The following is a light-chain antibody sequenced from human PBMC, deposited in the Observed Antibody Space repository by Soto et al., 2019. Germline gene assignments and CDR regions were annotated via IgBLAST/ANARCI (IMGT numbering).Light chain of an antibody. CDR1: QSINIW. Sequence: DIQLTQSPSTLSASVGDRVTITCRASQSINIWLAWYQQKPGKAPKLLMYKASSLEGGVPSTFSGSGSGTEFTLSISSLQPDDFATYYCQQYYSYPYTFGQGAKLGI. V-gene: IGKV1-5*03. CDR3: QQYYSYPYT. J-gene: IGKJ2*01. CDR2: KAS.